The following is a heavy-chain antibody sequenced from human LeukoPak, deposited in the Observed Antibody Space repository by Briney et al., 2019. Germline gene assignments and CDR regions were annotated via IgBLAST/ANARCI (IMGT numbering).Heavy chain of an antibody. J-gene: IGHJ4*02. Sequence: SETLSLTCTVSGGSISSSSYYWGWIRQPPGKGLEWIGSIYYSGSTYYNPSLKSRVTISVDTSKNPFSLKLSSVTAADTAVYYCAREMYDSGGYRVSYFDYWGQGILVTVSS. CDR3: AREMYDSGGYRVSYFDY. D-gene: IGHD3-22*01. V-gene: IGHV4-39*02. CDR2: IYYSGST. CDR1: GGSISSSSYY.